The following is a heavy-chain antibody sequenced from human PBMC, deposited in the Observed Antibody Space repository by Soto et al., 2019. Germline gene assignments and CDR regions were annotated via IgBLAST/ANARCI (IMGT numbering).Heavy chain of an antibody. D-gene: IGHD4-17*01. CDR2: ISSSSSYI. CDR3: ARDHGRDYGLRGDYYGMDV. CDR1: GFTFSSYS. Sequence: PGGSLRLSCAASGFTFSSYSMNWVRQAPGKGLEWVSSISSSSSYIYYADSVKGRFTISRDNAKNSLYLQMNSLRAEDTAVYYCARDHGRDYGLRGDYYGMDVWGQGTTVTVSS. J-gene: IGHJ6*02. V-gene: IGHV3-21*01.